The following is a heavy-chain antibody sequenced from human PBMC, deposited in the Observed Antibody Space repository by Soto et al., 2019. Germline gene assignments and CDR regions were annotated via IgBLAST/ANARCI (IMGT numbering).Heavy chain of an antibody. Sequence: PGGSLRLSCEASGFTFSDYWMSWVRQAPGKGLEWVANINGDGSEKYYVDSVKGRLTISRDNAKNSLYLEMKGLRVEDTAVYYCTRDPISTAGISVYWGQGTLVTVSS. CDR2: INGDGSEK. V-gene: IGHV3-7*03. J-gene: IGHJ4*02. CDR3: TRDPISTAGISVY. CDR1: GFTFSDYW. D-gene: IGHD6-13*01.